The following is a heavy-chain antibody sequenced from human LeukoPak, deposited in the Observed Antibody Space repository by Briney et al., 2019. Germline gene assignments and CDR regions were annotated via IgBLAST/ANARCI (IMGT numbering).Heavy chain of an antibody. CDR3: ARVRGSSGSYFSWFDP. V-gene: IGHV4-4*07. CDR2: IYTSGST. CDR1: GGSISSYY. Sequence: SETLSLTCTVSGGSISSYYWSWIRQPAGKGLEWIGRIYTSGSTNYNPSLKSRVTMSVDTSKNQFSLKLSSVTAADTAVYYCARVRGSSGSYFSWFDPWGQGTLVTVSS. J-gene: IGHJ5*02. D-gene: IGHD1-26*01.